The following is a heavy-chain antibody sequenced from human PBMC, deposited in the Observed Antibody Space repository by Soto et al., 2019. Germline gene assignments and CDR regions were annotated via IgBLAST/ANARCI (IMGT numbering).Heavy chain of an antibody. D-gene: IGHD2-15*01. CDR1: GGSISRSSYS. CDR2: IYYSGST. CDR3: ETRQVGSYNCFDP. Sequence: SETLSLTCTVSGGSISRSSYSWGWIRQPPGKGLEWIGTIYYSGSTYYNPSLKSRVTISVDTSKNQFSLKLSSVTAADTAVYYCETRQVGSYNCFDPWGQGTLVTVSS. J-gene: IGHJ5*02. V-gene: IGHV4-39*01.